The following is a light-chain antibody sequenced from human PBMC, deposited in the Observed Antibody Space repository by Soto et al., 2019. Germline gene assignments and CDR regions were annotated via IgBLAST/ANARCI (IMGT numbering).Light chain of an antibody. J-gene: IGKJ4*01. Sequence: EIVMTQSPATLSVSPGERATLSCRASQSVSSNFAWYQQRPAQAPRLLIYDVSTRATGVPTRFSGSGSGTEFTLTISSLQSEDFAVYYCQQYYNTPLTFGGGTKVEIK. CDR1: QSVSSN. V-gene: IGKV3D-15*01. CDR3: QQYYNTPLT. CDR2: DVS.